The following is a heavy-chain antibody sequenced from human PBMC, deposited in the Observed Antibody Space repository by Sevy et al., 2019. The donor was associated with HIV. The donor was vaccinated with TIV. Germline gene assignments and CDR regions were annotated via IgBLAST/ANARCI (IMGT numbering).Heavy chain of an antibody. V-gene: IGHV3-23*01. CDR2: ISDSGDST. Sequence: GGSLRPSCAASGFTFSSYAMSWVRQAPGKGLEWVSTISDSGDSTYYADSVKGRFTISRDNSKNTLYLQMNSLRAEDTAVYYCAKSSLGDYYYGMDVWGQGTTVTVSS. D-gene: IGHD2-2*01. CDR1: GFTFSSYA. J-gene: IGHJ6*02. CDR3: AKSSLGDYYYGMDV.